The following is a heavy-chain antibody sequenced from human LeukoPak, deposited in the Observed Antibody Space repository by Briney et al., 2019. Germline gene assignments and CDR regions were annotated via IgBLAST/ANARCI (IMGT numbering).Heavy chain of an antibody. Sequence: SETLSLTCGVSGGSIISSSYYWGWIRQPPGKGLEWIASMFYSGNTYYNPSLKSRVTISVDTSKNQFSLKLSSVTAADTAVYYCARSLYGSGSYRLYYYYGMDVWGQGTTVTVSS. CDR1: GGSIISSSYY. J-gene: IGHJ6*02. CDR2: MFYSGNT. V-gene: IGHV4-39*07. CDR3: ARSLYGSGSYRLYYYYGMDV. D-gene: IGHD3-10*01.